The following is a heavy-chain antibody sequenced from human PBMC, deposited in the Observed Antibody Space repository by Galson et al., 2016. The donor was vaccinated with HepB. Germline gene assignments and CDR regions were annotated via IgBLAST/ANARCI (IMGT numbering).Heavy chain of an antibody. CDR1: GFTFNSYG. J-gene: IGHJ4*02. CDR2: ISGGGGST. D-gene: IGHD3-10*01. Sequence: SLRLSCAASGFTFNSYGMSWVRQAPGKGLEWASSISGGGGSTDYAGSVKGRLTISRDNSKNTLYLHLNSLRAEDTAVYFCVKGLYGSGSSGDYWGQGTLVTVSS. CDR3: VKGLYGSGSSGDY. V-gene: IGHV3-23*01.